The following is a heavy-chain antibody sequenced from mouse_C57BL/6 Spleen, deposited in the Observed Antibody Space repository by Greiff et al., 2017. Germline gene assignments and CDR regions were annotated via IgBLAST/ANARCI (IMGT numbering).Heavy chain of an antibody. CDR2: ISPNCGTT. CDR1: GYSFTDYN. D-gene: IGHD1-1*01. CDR3: ARGYGSSFLYFDY. V-gene: IGHV1-39*01. J-gene: IGHJ2*01. Sequence: VHVKQSGPELVKPGASVKISCKASGYSFTDYNMNWVKQSNGKSLEWIGVISPNCGTTSYNQKFKGKATLTVDQSSSTAYMQLNSLTAEDAAVYYCARGYGSSFLYFDYWGQGTTLTVSS.